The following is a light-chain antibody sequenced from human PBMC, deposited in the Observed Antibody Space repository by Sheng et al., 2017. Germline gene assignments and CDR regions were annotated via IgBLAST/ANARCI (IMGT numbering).Light chain of an antibody. CDR2: GNS. CDR3: QSYDSSLSGLWV. Sequence: QSVLTQPPSVSGAPGQRVTISCTGSSSNIGAGYVVHWYQQLPRTAPKLLIYGNSNRPSGVPDRFSGSKSGTSASLAITGLQAEDEADYYCQSYDSSLSGLWVFGGGTKLTVL. J-gene: IGLJ3*02. V-gene: IGLV1-40*01. CDR1: SSNIGAGYV.